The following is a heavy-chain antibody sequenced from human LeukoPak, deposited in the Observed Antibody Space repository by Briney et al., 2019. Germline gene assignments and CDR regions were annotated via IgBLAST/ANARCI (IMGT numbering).Heavy chain of an antibody. J-gene: IGHJ6*02. D-gene: IGHD6-13*01. Sequence: SETLSLTCTDPGGSISCHYWRWIRPPPGKGLERIGHIYYSGSTNYNPSLKSRVTISVDTSKNQFSLKLSSVTAADTAVYYCARAAAAGPAGYYHGMDVWGQGTTVTVSS. CDR2: IYYSGST. CDR3: ARAAAAGPAGYYHGMDV. V-gene: IGHV4-59*11. CDR1: GGSISCHY.